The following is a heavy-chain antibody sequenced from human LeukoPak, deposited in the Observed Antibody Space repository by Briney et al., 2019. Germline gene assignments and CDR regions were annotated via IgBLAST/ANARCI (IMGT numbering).Heavy chain of an antibody. J-gene: IGHJ4*02. V-gene: IGHV4-34*01. CDR2: INHSGST. CDR3: ARVGYSSSGRYFDY. D-gene: IGHD6-13*01. CDR1: GGSFSGYY. Sequence: SETLSLTCAVYGGSFSGYYWSWIRQPPGKGLEGIGEINHSGSTNYSPSLKSRVTISVDTSKNQFSLKLSSVTAADTAVYYCARVGYSSSGRYFDYWGQGTLVTVSS.